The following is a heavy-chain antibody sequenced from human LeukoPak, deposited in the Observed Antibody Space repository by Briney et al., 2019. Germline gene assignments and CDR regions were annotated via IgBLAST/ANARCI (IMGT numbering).Heavy chain of an antibody. CDR2: IRYDGSNK. CDR1: GFTFSSYG. CDR3: ARDYYGSGSYLFRFDY. D-gene: IGHD3-10*01. V-gene: IGHV3-30*02. Sequence: GGSLRLSCAASGFTFSSYGMHWVRQAPGKGLEWVAFIRYDGSNKYYADSVKGRFTISRDNSKNTLYLQMNSLRAEDTAVYYCARDYYGSGSYLFRFDYWGQGTLVTVSS. J-gene: IGHJ4*02.